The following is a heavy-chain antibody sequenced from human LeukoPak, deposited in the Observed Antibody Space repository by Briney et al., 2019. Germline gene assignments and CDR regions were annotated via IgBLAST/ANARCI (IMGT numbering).Heavy chain of an antibody. CDR2: ISGSDGNT. J-gene: IGHJ5*02. V-gene: IGHV3-23*01. Sequence: GGSLRLSCAASGFTFSSYAMSWVRQAPGKGLEWVSTISGSDGNTYYADSVKGRFTISRDNAKNSLYLQMNSLRVEDTAVYYCARARSPAQLISSGFDPWGQGTLVTVSS. CDR3: ARARSPAQLISSGFDP. CDR1: GFTFSSYA. D-gene: IGHD2-2*01.